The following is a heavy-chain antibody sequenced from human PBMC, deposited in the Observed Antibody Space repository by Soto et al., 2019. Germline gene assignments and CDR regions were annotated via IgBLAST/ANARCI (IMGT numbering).Heavy chain of an antibody. J-gene: IGHJ1*01. CDR3: ARGDSSGYYPAEYFQH. D-gene: IGHD3-22*01. V-gene: IGHV1-18*04. CDR1: VSTFTGNG. Sequence: SSVMPTSKDCVSTFTGNGISWVRQAHGQGREWMGWISAYNGNTNYAQKLQGRVTMTTDTSTSTAYMELRSLRSDDTAVYYCARGDSSGYYPAEYFQHWG. CDR2: ISAYNGNT.